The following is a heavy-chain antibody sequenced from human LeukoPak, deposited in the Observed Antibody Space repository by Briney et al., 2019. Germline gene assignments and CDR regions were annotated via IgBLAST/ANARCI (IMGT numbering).Heavy chain of an antibody. D-gene: IGHD2-21*02. Sequence: GESLKISCKGSGYSFTSYWIGWVRQMPGKGLQWMGIIYPGDSHSTYTPSFQGQVTISADKSISTAYLQWSSLKASGSAMYYCARTSVTATYFNNWGQGTLVTVSS. CDR1: GYSFTSYW. CDR2: IYPGDSHS. V-gene: IGHV5-51*01. CDR3: ARTSVTATYFNN. J-gene: IGHJ4*02.